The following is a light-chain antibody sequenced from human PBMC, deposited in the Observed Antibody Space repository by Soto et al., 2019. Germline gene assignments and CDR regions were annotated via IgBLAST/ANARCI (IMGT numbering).Light chain of an antibody. CDR1: QSVSTW. J-gene: IGKJ1*01. CDR3: QQYNTYLT. V-gene: IGKV1-5*03. Sequence: DIQLTQSPSMLSASVGDRVTITCRASQSVSTWLSWYQKKPGKAPKLLIYKASILESVVPSRFSGSGSGTEFTLTISNLQADDFATYYCQQYNTYLTFGQGTRVEIK. CDR2: KAS.